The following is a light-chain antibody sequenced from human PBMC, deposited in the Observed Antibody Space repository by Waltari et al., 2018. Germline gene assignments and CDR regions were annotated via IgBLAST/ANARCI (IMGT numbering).Light chain of an antibody. Sequence: EIVMTQSPAPLSVSPGERATLSCRASQSVGGNLAWYQQKPDQAPRLLIYTASTRATGIPARFSGSGSGTEFTLTISSLQSEDFAVYYCQQYNNWPRTFGQGTKVEIK. V-gene: IGKV3-15*01. CDR3: QQYNNWPRT. CDR2: TAS. CDR1: QSVGGN. J-gene: IGKJ1*01.